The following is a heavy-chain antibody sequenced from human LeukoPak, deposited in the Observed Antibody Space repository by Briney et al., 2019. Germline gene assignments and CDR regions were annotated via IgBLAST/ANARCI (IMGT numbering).Heavy chain of an antibody. CDR3: ARGPSYYGSGSYYRRNNWFDP. CDR1: GASISSYY. CDR2: INHIGST. D-gene: IGHD3-10*01. J-gene: IGHJ5*02. V-gene: IGHV4-34*01. Sequence: SETLSLTGTVSGASISSYYWSWIRQPPGKGLEWIGEINHIGSTNYNPSLKSRFTISVDTSKNQFSLKLSSVTAADTAVYYCARGPSYYGSGSYYRRNNWFDPWGQGTLVTVSS.